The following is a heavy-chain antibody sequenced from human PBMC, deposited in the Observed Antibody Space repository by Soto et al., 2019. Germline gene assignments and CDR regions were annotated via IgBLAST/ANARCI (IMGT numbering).Heavy chain of an antibody. J-gene: IGHJ4*02. CDR2: ISGSGGST. CDR3: AKDLTAMATRFDY. Sequence: RRLSCAASGFTFSSYAMSWVRQAPGKGLEWVSAISGSGGSTYYADSVKGRFTISRDNSKNTLYLQMNSLRAEDTAVYYCAKDLTAMATRFDYWGQGTLVTVSS. V-gene: IGHV3-23*01. CDR1: GFTFSSYA. D-gene: IGHD5-18*01.